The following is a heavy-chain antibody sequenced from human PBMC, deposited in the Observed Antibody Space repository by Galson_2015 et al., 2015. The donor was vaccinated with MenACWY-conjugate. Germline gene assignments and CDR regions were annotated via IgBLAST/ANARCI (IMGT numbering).Heavy chain of an antibody. CDR3: FSSGYQPGRY. D-gene: IGHD3-22*01. J-gene: IGHJ4*02. V-gene: IGHV3-48*04. Sequence: SLRLSCAASGFPFSIYNMNWARQAPGKGLEYLSFIGFRGDTSYPDSVKGRFSISRDNAKNSVFLQMNSLRVEDTAVYYCFSSGYQPGRYWGQGTLVTVSS. CDR2: IGFRGDT. CDR1: GFPFSIYN.